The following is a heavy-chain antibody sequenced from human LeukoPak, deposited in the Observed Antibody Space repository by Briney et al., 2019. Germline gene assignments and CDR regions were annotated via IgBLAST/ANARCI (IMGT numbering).Heavy chain of an antibody. Sequence: GGSLRLSCAASGFTLSSYWMSWVRQAPGKGLEWVANIKQDGSEKYYVDSVKGRFTISRDNAKNSLYLQMNSLRAEDTAVYYCARDRFYSVVVTAFDYWGQGTLVTVSS. CDR1: GFTLSSYW. CDR2: IKQDGSEK. V-gene: IGHV3-7*01. J-gene: IGHJ4*02. D-gene: IGHD2-21*02. CDR3: ARDRFYSVVVTAFDY.